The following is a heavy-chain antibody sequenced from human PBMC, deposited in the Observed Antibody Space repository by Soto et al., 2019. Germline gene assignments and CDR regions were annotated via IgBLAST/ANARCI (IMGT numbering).Heavy chain of an antibody. D-gene: IGHD3-10*01. J-gene: IGHJ4*02. CDR3: ARVVVRGVILGYFDY. CDR2: INPMGGST. V-gene: IGHV1-46*01. CDR1: GYTFTSYD. Sequence: QVQLVQSGAEVKKPGASVKVSCKASGYTFTSYDMHWVRQAPGQRLEWMGIINPMGGSTSYAQKFQGRVTMTRDTSTSTVYMELSSLRSEDTAVYYCARVVVRGVILGYFDYWGQGTLVTVSS.